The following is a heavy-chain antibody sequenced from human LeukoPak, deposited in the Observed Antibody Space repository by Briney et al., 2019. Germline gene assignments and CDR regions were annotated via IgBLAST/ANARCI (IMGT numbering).Heavy chain of an antibody. D-gene: IGHD2-15*01. V-gene: IGHV4-30-4*01. J-gene: IGHJ3*02. CDR3: ARDAGSHHDAFDI. CDR1: GGSISSGDYY. CDR2: IYYSGST. Sequence: SEILSLTCTVSGGSISSGDYYWSWIRQPPGKGLEWIGYIYYSGSTYYNPSLKSRVTISVDTSKNQFSLKLSSVTAADTAVYYCARDAGSHHDAFDIWGQGTMVTVSS.